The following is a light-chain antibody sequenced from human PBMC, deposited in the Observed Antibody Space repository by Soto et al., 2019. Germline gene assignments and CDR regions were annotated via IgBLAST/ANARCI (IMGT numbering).Light chain of an antibody. CDR2: GAS. CDR3: QQYGSSPET. Sequence: EIVLTQSPGTLSLSPGERATLSCRASQSVSSSYLAWYQQKPGQAPRLLIYGASSRPTGIPDRFSGSGSGTDFTLTISRLEPEDFAVYYCQQYGSSPETFGGGTKVEIK. J-gene: IGKJ4*01. CDR1: QSVSSSY. V-gene: IGKV3-20*01.